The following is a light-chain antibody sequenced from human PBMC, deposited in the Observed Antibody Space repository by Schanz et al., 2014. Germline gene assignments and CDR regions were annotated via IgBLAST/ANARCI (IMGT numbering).Light chain of an antibody. CDR1: SSNIGSNY. CDR3: CSYAGGYTV. V-gene: IGLV1-47*01. Sequence: QSVLTQPPSASGTPGQRVTISCSGSSSNIGSNYVYWYQQLPGTAPKLLIYRNNQRPSGVPDRFSGSKSGTSASLAISGLQPEDEADYHCCSYAGGYTVFGGGTKLTVL. J-gene: IGLJ3*02. CDR2: RNN.